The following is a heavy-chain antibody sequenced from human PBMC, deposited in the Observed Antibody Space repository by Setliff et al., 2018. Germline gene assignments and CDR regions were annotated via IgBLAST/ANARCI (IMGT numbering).Heavy chain of an antibody. V-gene: IGHV4-59*11. CDR2: IYYSGST. CDR3: ARSRGYRYGFFDY. CDR1: GGSISSHY. D-gene: IGHD5-18*01. J-gene: IGHJ4*02. Sequence: PSETLSLTCTVSGGSISSHYWSWIRQPPGKGLEWIGSIYYSGSTNYNPSLKSRVTISVDTSKNQFSLKLSSVTAADTAVYYCARSRGYRYGFFDYWGQGTLVTVSS.